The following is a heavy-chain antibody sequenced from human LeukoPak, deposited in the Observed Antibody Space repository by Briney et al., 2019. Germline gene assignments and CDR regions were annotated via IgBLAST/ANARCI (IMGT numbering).Heavy chain of an antibody. CDR2: IYYSGST. J-gene: IGHJ5*02. V-gene: IGHV4-31*02. CDR1: GSTFSDYY. D-gene: IGHD6-13*01. CDR3: ARGEQLGSWFDP. Sequence: LRLSCAASGSTFSDYYMTWIRQHPGKGLEWIGYIYYSGSTYYNPSLKSRVTISVDTSKNQFSLKLSSVTAADTAVYYCARGEQLGSWFDPWGQGTLVTVSS.